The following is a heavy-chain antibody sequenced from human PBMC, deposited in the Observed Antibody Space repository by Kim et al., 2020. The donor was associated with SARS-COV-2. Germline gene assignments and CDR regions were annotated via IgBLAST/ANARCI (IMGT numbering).Heavy chain of an antibody. Sequence: ASVKVSCKASGYTFISYAMNWVRQAPGQGLEWMGWINTNTGNPTYAQGFTGRFVFSLDTSVSTAYLQIISLKAEDTAVYYCARDMSSGYYPAYYYYYMDVWGKGTTVTVSS. CDR3: ARDMSSGYYPAYYYYYMDV. V-gene: IGHV7-4-1*02. J-gene: IGHJ6*03. CDR2: INTNTGNP. D-gene: IGHD3-22*01. CDR1: GYTFISYA.